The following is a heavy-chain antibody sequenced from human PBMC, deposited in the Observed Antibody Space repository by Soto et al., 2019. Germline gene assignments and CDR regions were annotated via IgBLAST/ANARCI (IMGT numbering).Heavy chain of an antibody. CDR1: GFTFGSYA. CDR2: ISGSGGST. CDR3: AKARYYDSTGYLYYFDY. J-gene: IGHJ4*02. Sequence: QTGGSLRLSCAASGFTFGSYAMSWVRQAPGKGLEWVSSISGSGGSTYYADSVKGRFTISRDNSKNTLYLQMNSLRAEDTAVYYCAKARYYDSTGYLYYFDYWGQGTLVTVSS. D-gene: IGHD3-22*01. V-gene: IGHV3-23*01.